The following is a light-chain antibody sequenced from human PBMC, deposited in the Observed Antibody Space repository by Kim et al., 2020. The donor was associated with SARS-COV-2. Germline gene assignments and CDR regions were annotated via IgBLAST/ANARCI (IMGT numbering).Light chain of an antibody. Sequence: ETVLTQSPATLFLSPGDRATLSCRASQSVTSDLAWYQQKPGQAPRIFIYDTSNRAGGVPARFSGSGSGTDFTLTISSLEPEDFAVYYCQQRHAWPVTFGQGTRLEIK. V-gene: IGKV3-11*01. CDR1: QSVTSD. J-gene: IGKJ5*01. CDR2: DTS. CDR3: QQRHAWPVT.